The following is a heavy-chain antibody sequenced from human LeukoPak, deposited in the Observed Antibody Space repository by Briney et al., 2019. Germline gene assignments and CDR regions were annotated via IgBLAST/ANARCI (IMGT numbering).Heavy chain of an antibody. CDR3: ARHPSTASADFDY. CDR2: IYYSGST. Sequence: SETLSLTCTVSGGSISSSSYYWGWIRQPPGKGLEWIGSIYYSGSTYYNPSLKSRVTISVDTSKNQFSLKLSSVTAADTAVSYCARHPSTASADFDYWGQGTLVTVS. J-gene: IGHJ4*02. D-gene: IGHD2-2*01. V-gene: IGHV4-39*01. CDR1: GGSISSSSYY.